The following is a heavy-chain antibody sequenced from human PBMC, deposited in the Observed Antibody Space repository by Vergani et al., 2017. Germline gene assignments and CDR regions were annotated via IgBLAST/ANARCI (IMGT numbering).Heavy chain of an antibody. CDR1: GFTFSSYG. CDR2: IWYDGSNK. V-gene: IGHV3-33*01. CDR3: ARSVLGXAFGELLRPGGSGGSYRGMDV. J-gene: IGHJ6*02. D-gene: IGHD3-10*01. Sequence: QVQLVESGGGVVQPGRSLRLSCAASGFTFSSYGMHWVRQAPGKGLEWVAVIWYDGSNKYYADSVKGRFTISRDNSKNTLYLQMNSLRAEDTAVYYCARSVLGXAFGELLRPGGSGGSYRGMDVWGQGTTVTVSS.